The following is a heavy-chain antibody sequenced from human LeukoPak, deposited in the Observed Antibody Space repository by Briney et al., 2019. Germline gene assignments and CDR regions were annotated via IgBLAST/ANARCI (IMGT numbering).Heavy chain of an antibody. CDR3: ARDHESSNPTY. V-gene: IGHV3-20*04. Sequence: GGSLRLSCAASGFTFDDYGMSWVRQAPGKGLEWVSGINWNGGTTGYTDSVKGRFTISRDNAKNSLYLQMNSLRAEDTALYYCARDHESSNPTYWGQGTLVTVSS. D-gene: IGHD6-13*01. CDR1: GFTFDDYG. CDR2: INWNGGTT. J-gene: IGHJ4*02.